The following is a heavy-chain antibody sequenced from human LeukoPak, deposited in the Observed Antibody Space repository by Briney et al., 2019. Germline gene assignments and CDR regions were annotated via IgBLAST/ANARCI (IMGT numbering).Heavy chain of an antibody. V-gene: IGHV3-21*01. J-gene: IGHJ4*02. D-gene: IGHD6-13*01. CDR3: ARDPRPYSSSSWYMDY. Sequence: GGSLRPSCAASGFTFSSYSMNWVRQAPGKGLEWVSSISSSSSYIYYADSVKGRFTISRDNAKNSLYLQMNSLRAEDTAVYYCARDPRPYSSSSWYMDYWGQGTLVTVSS. CDR1: GFTFSSYS. CDR2: ISSSSSYI.